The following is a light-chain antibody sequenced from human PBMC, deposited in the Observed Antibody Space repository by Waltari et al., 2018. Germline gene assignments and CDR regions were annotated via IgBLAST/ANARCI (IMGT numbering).Light chain of an antibody. CDR2: GAS. V-gene: IGKV3-15*01. J-gene: IGKJ2*01. Sequence: EIVLTQSPATLSVSPGERATLSCRASQTINSNLAWYQQQPGQAPRLLIYGASTRAIGIPARFSGSGSGTEFTLTITSLKSEDFAVYFCQQYHKWPPYTFGQGTKLDI. CDR3: QQYHKWPPYT. CDR1: QTINSN.